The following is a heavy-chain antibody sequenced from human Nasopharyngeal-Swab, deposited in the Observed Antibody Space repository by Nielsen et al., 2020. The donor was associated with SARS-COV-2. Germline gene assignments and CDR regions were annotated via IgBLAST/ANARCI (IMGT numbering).Heavy chain of an antibody. CDR3: AKDKDIVVVPAAIDY. Sequence: WIRQPPGKGLEWVSAISGSGGSTYYADSVKGRFTISRDNSKNTLYLQMNSLRAEDTAVYYCAKDKDIVVVPAAIDYWGQGTLVIVSS. CDR2: ISGSGGST. D-gene: IGHD2-2*01. V-gene: IGHV3-23*01. J-gene: IGHJ4*02.